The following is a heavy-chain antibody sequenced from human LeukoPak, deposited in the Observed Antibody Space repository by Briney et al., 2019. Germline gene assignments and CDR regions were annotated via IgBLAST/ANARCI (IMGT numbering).Heavy chain of an antibody. V-gene: IGHV4-59*01. D-gene: IGHD5-24*01. J-gene: IGHJ5*02. CDR1: GGSISSYY. Sequence: SETLSLTCTVSGGSISSYYWSWIRQPPGKGLEWIGYIYYSGSTNYNPSLKSRVTISVDTSKNQFSLKLSSVTAADTAVYYCARSRDGYNGLFDPWGQGTLVTVSS. CDR2: IYYSGST. CDR3: ARSRDGYNGLFDP.